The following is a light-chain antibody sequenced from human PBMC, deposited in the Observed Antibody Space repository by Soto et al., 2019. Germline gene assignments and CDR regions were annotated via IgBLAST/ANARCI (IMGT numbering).Light chain of an antibody. J-gene: IGKJ2*01. CDR1: QSVLYSSTHKNY. CDR3: QQYYSSPRT. V-gene: IGKV4-1*01. Sequence: DIVMTQSPDSLAVSLGERATINCKSSQSVLYSSTHKNYLAWYQQKAGQPPKLLIYWASTRESGVPDRISGSGSGTDFTLTISSLQAEDVAVYYCQQYYSSPRTFGQGTKLEIK. CDR2: WAS.